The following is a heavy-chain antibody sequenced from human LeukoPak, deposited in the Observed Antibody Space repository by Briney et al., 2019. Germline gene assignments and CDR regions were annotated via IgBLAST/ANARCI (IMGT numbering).Heavy chain of an antibody. CDR1: GFTFSSYA. CDR2: ISYDGSNK. V-gene: IGHV3-30-3*01. J-gene: IGHJ4*02. D-gene: IGHD4-17*01. CDR3: ARDWGRTVTYRPPL. Sequence: GGSLRLSCAASGFTFSSYAMHWVRQAPGKGLEWVAVISYDGSNKYYADSVKGRFTISRDNSKNTLYLQMNSLRAEDTAVYYCARDWGRTVTYRPPLWGQGTLVTVSS.